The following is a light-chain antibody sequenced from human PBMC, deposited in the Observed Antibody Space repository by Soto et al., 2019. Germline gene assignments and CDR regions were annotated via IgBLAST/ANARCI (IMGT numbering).Light chain of an antibody. J-gene: IGLJ3*02. Sequence: QPVLTQPASVSGSPGQSITIPCTGTSSYVGSYNLVSWYQQYPGKAPKLMICEGFKRPSGVSHRFSGSKSGNTASLTISGLQAEDEANYYCCSYAGRSTYRFGGGTKVTGL. CDR1: SSYVGSYNL. CDR3: CSYAGRSTYR. CDR2: EGF. V-gene: IGLV2-23*01.